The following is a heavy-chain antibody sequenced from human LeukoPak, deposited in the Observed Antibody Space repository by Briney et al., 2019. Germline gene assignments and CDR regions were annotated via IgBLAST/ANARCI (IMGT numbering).Heavy chain of an antibody. J-gene: IGHJ4*02. V-gene: IGHV3-74*01. CDR2: LNSDGSST. D-gene: IGHD3-16*02. Sequence: PGGSLRLSCAASGFTFSSYWMHWVRQAPGKGLVWVSRLNSDGSSTSYADSVKGRFTISRDNAKNTLYLQMNSLRAEDTAVYYCAKDRLVRRELSGFDYWGQGTLVTVSS. CDR3: AKDRLVRRELSGFDY. CDR1: GFTFSSYW.